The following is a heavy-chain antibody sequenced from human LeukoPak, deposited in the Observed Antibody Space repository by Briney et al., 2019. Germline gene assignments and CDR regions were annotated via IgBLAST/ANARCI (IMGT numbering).Heavy chain of an antibody. Sequence: SETLSLTCTVSGGSISNNNYYCGWIRQPPGKGLEWIGNIYYSGSTYYNPSLKSRVTISVDTSKNQFSLKLSSVTAADTAIYYCARQTYYYGSGSYDTIDYWGQGTLVTVSS. D-gene: IGHD3-10*01. V-gene: IGHV4-39*01. CDR1: GGSISNNNYY. CDR3: ARQTYYYGSGSYDTIDY. CDR2: IYYSGST. J-gene: IGHJ4*02.